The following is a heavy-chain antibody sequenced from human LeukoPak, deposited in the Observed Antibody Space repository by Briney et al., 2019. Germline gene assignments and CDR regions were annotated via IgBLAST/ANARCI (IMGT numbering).Heavy chain of an antibody. Sequence: GSLRLSCAASGFTFSSYAMSWVRQAPGKGLEWVSAISGSGGSTCYADSVKGRFTISRDNSKNTLYLQMNSLRAEDTAVYYCAKGLRFLEWTPTGYMDVWGKGTTVTVSS. J-gene: IGHJ6*03. CDR3: AKGLRFLEWTPTGYMDV. V-gene: IGHV3-23*01. D-gene: IGHD3-3*01. CDR1: GFTFSSYA. CDR2: ISGSGGST.